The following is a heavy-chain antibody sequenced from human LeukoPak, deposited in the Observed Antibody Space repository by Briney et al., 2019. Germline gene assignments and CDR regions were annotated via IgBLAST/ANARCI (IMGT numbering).Heavy chain of an antibody. Sequence: GGSLRLSCAASGFAFDDYGMIWVRQVPGKGLEWVSGINWNGGSTGYADSVRGRFAISRDNAKNSLFLQMNSLRAEDKASYYCVRMAFGISGYNGDYSWGQGTLVTVSS. D-gene: IGHD5-12*01. CDR1: GFAFDDYG. J-gene: IGHJ4*02. V-gene: IGHV3-20*04. CDR2: INWNGGST. CDR3: VRMAFGISGYNGDYS.